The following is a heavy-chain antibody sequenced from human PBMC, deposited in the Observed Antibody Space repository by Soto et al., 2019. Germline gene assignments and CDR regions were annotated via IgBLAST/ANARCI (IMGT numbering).Heavy chain of an antibody. J-gene: IGHJ6*02. Sequence: GGSLRLSCAASGFTFSSYSMNWVRQAPGKGLEWVSSISSSSSYIYYADSVKGRFTISRDNAKNSLYLQMNSLRAEDTAVYYCARDPLLTGGLTHYYYGMDVWGQGTTVTVSS. CDR2: ISSSSSYI. CDR1: GFTFSSYS. V-gene: IGHV3-21*01. CDR3: ARDPLLTGGLTHYYYGMDV. D-gene: IGHD7-27*01.